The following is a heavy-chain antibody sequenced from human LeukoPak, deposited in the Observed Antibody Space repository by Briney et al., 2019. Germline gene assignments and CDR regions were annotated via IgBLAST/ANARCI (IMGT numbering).Heavy chain of an antibody. J-gene: IGHJ6*02. CDR2: ISGISGTI. Sequence: GGSLRLSCVVSGFIFIRNGMSWVRQAAGKGLEWVSSISGISGTIYIADSVKGRFIISRDSAKNTLYLQMTNLRAEDTAVYYCTKARDMNYYYGMDVWGQGTTVIVSS. V-gene: IGHV3-23*01. D-gene: IGHD2-15*01. CDR3: TKARDMNYYYGMDV. CDR1: GFIFIRNG.